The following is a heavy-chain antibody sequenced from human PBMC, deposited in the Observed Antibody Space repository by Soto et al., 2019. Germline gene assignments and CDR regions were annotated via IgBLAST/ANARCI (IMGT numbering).Heavy chain of an antibody. Sequence: EVELLESGGGLVQPGGSLRLSCAASGFTFSSYAMSWVRQAPGKGLEWVSAISGSGGSTYYADSVKGRFTISRDNSKNTLYLQMNSLRAEDTAVYYCANRESRYYDSSPEDYWGQGTLVTVSS. CDR3: ANRESRYYDSSPEDY. CDR2: ISGSGGST. D-gene: IGHD3-22*01. V-gene: IGHV3-23*01. J-gene: IGHJ4*02. CDR1: GFTFSSYA.